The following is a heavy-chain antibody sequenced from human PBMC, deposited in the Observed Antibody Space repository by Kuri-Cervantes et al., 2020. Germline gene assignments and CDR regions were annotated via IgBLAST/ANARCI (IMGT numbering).Heavy chain of an antibody. CDR1: DYSMNPNYC. CDR2: ISSSSSYI. Sequence: GGSLRLSCPIFDYSMNPNYCWDWIRQPPGKGLEWVSSISSSSSYIYYADSVKGRFTISRDNAKNSLYLQMNRLRAEDTAVYYCARDSLGDDDWYFDLWGRGTLVTVSS. V-gene: IGHV3-21*03. CDR3: ARDSLGDDDWYFDL. J-gene: IGHJ2*01. D-gene: IGHD3-16*01.